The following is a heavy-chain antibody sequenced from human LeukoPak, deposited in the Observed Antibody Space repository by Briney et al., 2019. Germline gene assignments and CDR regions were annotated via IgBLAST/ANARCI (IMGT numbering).Heavy chain of an antibody. D-gene: IGHD2-21*01. CDR2: TSAYNGNT. J-gene: IGHJ4*02. Sequence: GASVKVSCKASGYTFTSYGISWVRQAPGQGLEWMGWTSAYNGNTNYAQKLQGRVTMTTDTSTSTAYMELRSLRSDDTAVYFCARDQHTGSQKISDYWGQGTLVTVSS. CDR3: ARDQHTGSQKISDY. CDR1: GYTFTSYG. V-gene: IGHV1-18*01.